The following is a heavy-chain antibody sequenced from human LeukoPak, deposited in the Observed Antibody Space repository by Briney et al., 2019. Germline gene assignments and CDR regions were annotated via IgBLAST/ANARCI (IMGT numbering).Heavy chain of an antibody. CDR3: AKSTGEYYFDY. D-gene: IGHD1-1*01. CDR2: ISGGST. CDR1: GFTFSSYA. J-gene: IGHJ4*02. V-gene: IGHV3-23*01. Sequence: GGSLRLSCAASGFTFSSYAMSWVRQAPGKGLEWVSAISGGSTYYADSVKGRFTISRDNSKNTLYLQMNSLRAEDTAVYYCAKSTGEYYFDYWGQGTLVTVSS.